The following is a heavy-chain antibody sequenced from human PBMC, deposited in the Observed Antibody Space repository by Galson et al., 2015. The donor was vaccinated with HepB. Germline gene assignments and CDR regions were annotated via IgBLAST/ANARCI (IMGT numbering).Heavy chain of an antibody. D-gene: IGHD1-1*01. CDR3: AKDRDNLGSFDV. J-gene: IGHJ3*01. CDR2: ISYDGSDK. CDR1: GFTFSNYG. Sequence: SLRLSCADSGFTFSNYGMHWVRQAPGKGLEWVAVISYDGSDKYYVDSVKGRFTISRDSSKNTLFLQMNSLRAEDTAVYYCAKDRDNLGSFDVWGQGTMVTVSS. V-gene: IGHV3-30*18.